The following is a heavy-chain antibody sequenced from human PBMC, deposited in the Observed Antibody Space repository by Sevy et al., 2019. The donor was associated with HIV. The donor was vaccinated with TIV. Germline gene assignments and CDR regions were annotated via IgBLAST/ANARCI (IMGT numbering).Heavy chain of an antibody. CDR3: ARDSVTVSGIVLYALDI. J-gene: IGHJ3*02. V-gene: IGHV3-74*01. Sequence: GGSLRLSCGASGFTFGSYWMHWVRQVPGKGLEWVSRMSDDGRSTTYADSVRGRFTISRDNAKNTLFLQMNGLRADDPAVYYCARDSVTVSGIVLYALDIWGQGTMVTVSS. CDR1: GFTFGSYW. D-gene: IGHD3-3*01. CDR2: MSDDGRST.